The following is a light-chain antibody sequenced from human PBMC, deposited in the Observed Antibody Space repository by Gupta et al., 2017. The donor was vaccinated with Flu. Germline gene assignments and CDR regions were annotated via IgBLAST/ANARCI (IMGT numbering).Light chain of an antibody. CDR3: QQYNSYPLT. J-gene: IGKJ4*01. CDR1: QSISNW. V-gene: IGKV1-5*03. CDR2: KAS. Sequence: DIQMTQSPSTLSASVGDRVTITCRASQSISNWLAWYQQKPGKAPNLLIYKASTLESGVPSRFSGSGSGTEFTLTISILQPDDFATYYCQQYNSYPLTFGGGTKVEIK.